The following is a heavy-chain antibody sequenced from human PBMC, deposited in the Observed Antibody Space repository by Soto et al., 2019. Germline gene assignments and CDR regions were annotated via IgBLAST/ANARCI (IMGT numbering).Heavy chain of an antibody. CDR3: ARGEAYLPEVTDYYHCMDV. D-gene: IGHD3-10*01. J-gene: IGHJ6*02. Sequence: QVQLRQWGAGLLKPSETLSLTCGVYGGSFTGYYWTWIRQPPGERLEWIGEMNHDGITNYNPSLKSRVAITLDTSKNQFSLRLTSVTAAGTAVYFGARGEAYLPEVTDYYHCMDVWGQGTTVTVSS. CDR2: MNHDGIT. V-gene: IGHV4-34*01. CDR1: GGSFTGYY.